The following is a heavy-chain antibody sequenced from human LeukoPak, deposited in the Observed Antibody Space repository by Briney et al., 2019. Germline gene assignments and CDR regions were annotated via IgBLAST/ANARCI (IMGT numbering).Heavy chain of an antibody. CDR2: INPNSGGT. CDR3: ARDSGYSGYDSWFDP. Sequence: ASVKVSCKASGYTFTGYYMHWVRQAPGQGLEWMGRINPNSGGTNYAQKFQGRVTMTRDTSISTAYMELSRLRSDDTAVYYCARDSGYSGYDSWFDPWGQGTLVTVSS. J-gene: IGHJ5*02. D-gene: IGHD5-12*01. V-gene: IGHV1-2*02. CDR1: GYTFTGYY.